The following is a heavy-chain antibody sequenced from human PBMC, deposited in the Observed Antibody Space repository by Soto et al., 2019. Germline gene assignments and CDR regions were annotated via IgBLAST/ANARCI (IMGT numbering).Heavy chain of an antibody. Sequence: SETLSLTCAVYGGSFGGYYWSWIRQPPGKGLEWIGEINHSGSTNYNPSLRSRVTKSVDTSKNQFSLKLSSVTAADTAVYYCARVRTRAGSHSVYGMDVWGQGTTVTVSS. V-gene: IGHV4-34*01. CDR3: ARVRTRAGSHSVYGMDV. CDR1: GGSFGGYY. D-gene: IGHD2-15*01. CDR2: INHSGST. J-gene: IGHJ6*02.